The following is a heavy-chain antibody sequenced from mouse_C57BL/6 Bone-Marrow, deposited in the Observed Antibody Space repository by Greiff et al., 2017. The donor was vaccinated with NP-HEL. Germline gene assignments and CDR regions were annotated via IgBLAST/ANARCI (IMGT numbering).Heavy chain of an antibody. CDR2: ISNLAYSI. CDR3: ARRIYYYGSSYDYYAMDY. J-gene: IGHJ4*01. D-gene: IGHD1-1*01. V-gene: IGHV5-15*01. Sequence: EVQVVESGGGLVQPGGSLKLSCAASGFTFSDYGMAWVRQAPRKGPEWVAFISNLAYSIYYADTVTGRFTISRENAKNTLYLEMSSLRSEDTAMYYCARRIYYYGSSYDYYAMDYWGQGTSVTVSS. CDR1: GFTFSDYG.